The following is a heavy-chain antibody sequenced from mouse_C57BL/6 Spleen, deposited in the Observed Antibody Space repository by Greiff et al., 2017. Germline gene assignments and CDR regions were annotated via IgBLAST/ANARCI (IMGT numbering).Heavy chain of an antibody. CDR1: GYTFTDYY. CDR2: INPYNGGT. CDR3: ARGDYDYLYAMDY. Sequence: VQLKQSGPVLVKPGASVKMSCKASGYTFTDYYMNWVKQSHGKSLEWIGVINPYNGGTSYNQKFKGKATLTVDKSSSTAYMELNSLTSEDSAVYYCARGDYDYLYAMDYWGQGTSVTVSS. D-gene: IGHD2-4*01. J-gene: IGHJ4*01. V-gene: IGHV1-19*01.